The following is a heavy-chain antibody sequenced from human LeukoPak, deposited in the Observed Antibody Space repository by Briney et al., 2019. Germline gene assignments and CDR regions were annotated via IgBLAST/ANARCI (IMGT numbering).Heavy chain of an antibody. J-gene: IGHJ4*02. CDR2: MSFDINNK. D-gene: IGHD2-2*02. CDR1: GFTFSSYA. CDR3: ARGYCTSSSCYNDY. V-gene: IGHV3-30*04. Sequence: GGSLRLSCVTSGFTFSSYAFHWVRQAPGKGLEWVATMSFDINNKYYADSVRGRFTISRDNSKNTLYLQMNSLGAEDTAVYSCARGYCTSSSCYNDYWGQGTLVTVSS.